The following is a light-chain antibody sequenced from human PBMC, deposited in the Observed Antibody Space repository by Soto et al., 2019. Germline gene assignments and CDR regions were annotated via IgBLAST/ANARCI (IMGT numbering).Light chain of an antibody. CDR1: QSVSSSY. CDR3: QQYCSSPALT. J-gene: IGKJ4*01. CDR2: GAS. V-gene: IGKV3-20*01. Sequence: EIVLTQSPGTLSLSPGERATRSCRASQSVSSSYLAWYQQKPGQAPRLLIYGASSRATGIPDRFSGSGSGTAFTLTISRLEPEDFAVYYCQQYCSSPALTFGGGTKVEIK.